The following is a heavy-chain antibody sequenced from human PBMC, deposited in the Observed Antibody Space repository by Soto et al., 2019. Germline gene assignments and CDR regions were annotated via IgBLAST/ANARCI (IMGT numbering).Heavy chain of an antibody. CDR1: GYTFTSYA. D-gene: IGHD3-10*01. J-gene: IGHJ5*02. CDR2: INAGNGNT. Sequence: QVQLVQSGAEVKKPGASVKVSCKASGYTFTSYAMHWVRQAPGQRLEWMGWINAGNGNTKYSQKFQGRVTITRDTSASTAYMELSSLRSEDTAVYYCARETFGELLSVWFDPWGQGTLVTVSS. V-gene: IGHV1-3*01. CDR3: ARETFGELLSVWFDP.